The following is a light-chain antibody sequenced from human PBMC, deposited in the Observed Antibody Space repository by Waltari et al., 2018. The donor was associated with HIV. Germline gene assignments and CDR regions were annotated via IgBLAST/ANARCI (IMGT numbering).Light chain of an antibody. CDR1: STNSGSNY. CDR3: AAWDDSLSGWV. J-gene: IGLJ3*02. Sequence: QSVLTQPPSASGTPGQRVTIPCSGSSTNSGSNYIYWYQQLPGTAPKLLIYRNNQRPSGVPDRFSGSKSGTSASLAISGLRSEDEADYSCAAWDDSLSGWVFGGGTKLTVL. V-gene: IGLV1-47*01. CDR2: RNN.